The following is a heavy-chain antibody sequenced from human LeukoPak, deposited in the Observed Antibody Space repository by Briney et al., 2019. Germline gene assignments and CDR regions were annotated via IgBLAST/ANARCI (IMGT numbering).Heavy chain of an antibody. J-gene: IGHJ4*02. CDR2: ISGNNGNT. Sequence: ASVRVSCKASGYTFTSYGISWVRQAPGQGLEWMGWISGNNGNTNYAQKFQGRVTMTTDTSTSTAYMEMRSLRSDDTAVYYCARDFFHGHCAGLSCFLLDYWGQGSLVTVSS. D-gene: IGHD2-15*01. CDR1: GYTFTSYG. CDR3: ARDFFHGHCAGLSCFLLDY. V-gene: IGHV1-18*01.